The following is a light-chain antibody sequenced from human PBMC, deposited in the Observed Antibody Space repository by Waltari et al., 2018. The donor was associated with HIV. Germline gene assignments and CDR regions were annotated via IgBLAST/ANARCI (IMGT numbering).Light chain of an antibody. CDR1: SSNIGTNY. CDR3: AAWRDSLSAVV. J-gene: IGLJ2*01. CDR2: RNN. Sequence: QSVLTQPPSASGTPGQRVTISCSGSSSNIGTNYVYWYQQLPGTAPKLLIYRNNQRPSGVPARFSGSKSGTSASLAISGLRSEDEADYYCAAWRDSLSAVVFGGGTKLTVL. V-gene: IGLV1-47*01.